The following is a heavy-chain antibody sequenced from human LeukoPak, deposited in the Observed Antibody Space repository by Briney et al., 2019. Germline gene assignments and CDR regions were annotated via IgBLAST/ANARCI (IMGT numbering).Heavy chain of an antibody. CDR1: GGSISSYY. V-gene: IGHV4-4*07. CDR3: VRGTNGLWDY. CDR2: IYTSGNS. J-gene: IGHJ4*02. Sequence: SETLSLTCTVSGGSISSYYWSWIRQPAGKGLEWIGRIYTSGNSNYNPSLKSRVTMSVDTSKNQFSLKLNSVTAADTAVYYCVRGTNGLWDYWGQGTLVTVSS. D-gene: IGHD2-8*01.